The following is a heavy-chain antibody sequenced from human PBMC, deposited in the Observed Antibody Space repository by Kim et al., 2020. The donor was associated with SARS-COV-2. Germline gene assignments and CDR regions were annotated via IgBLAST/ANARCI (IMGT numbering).Heavy chain of an antibody. V-gene: IGHV3-30*04. D-gene: IGHD6-19*01. CDR1: GFTFSSYA. J-gene: IGHJ4*02. Sequence: GGSLRLSCAASGFTFSSYAMHWVRQAPGKGLEWVAVISYDGSNKYYADPVKGRFTISRDNSKNTLYLQMNSLRAEDTAVYYCARGTGYSSGWAFDYWGQG. CDR2: ISYDGSNK. CDR3: ARGTGYSSGWAFDY.